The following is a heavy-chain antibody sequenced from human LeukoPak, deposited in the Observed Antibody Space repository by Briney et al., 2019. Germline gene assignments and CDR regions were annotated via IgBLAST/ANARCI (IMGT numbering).Heavy chain of an antibody. CDR2: IYTTGIA. CDR3: ARQGYNASHYFLDY. V-gene: IGHV4-4*07. J-gene: IGHJ4*02. D-gene: IGHD3-10*01. CDR1: SGSINSYY. Sequence: SETLSLTCTVSSGSINSYYWGWVRQPAGRGLEWIGRIYTTGIANYNPSLQSRLTMSVDTSKRQFSLNLRSVTAADTAIYYCARQGYNASHYFLDYWSQGTLVTVSS.